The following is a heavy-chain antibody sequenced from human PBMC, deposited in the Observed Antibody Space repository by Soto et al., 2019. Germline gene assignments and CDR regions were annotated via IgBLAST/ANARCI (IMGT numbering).Heavy chain of an antibody. CDR2: MSYDGSKK. Sequence: GGSLRLSCAASGFTFSSYGMHWVRQAPGKGLEWVALMSYDGSKKYYGDSVKGRFTISRDNSKNTLYLQMNSLRAEDTAVYYCAKVGLLGPPDHWGQGTLVTVSS. J-gene: IGHJ4*02. V-gene: IGHV3-30*18. D-gene: IGHD3-10*01. CDR3: AKVGLLGPPDH. CDR1: GFTFSSYG.